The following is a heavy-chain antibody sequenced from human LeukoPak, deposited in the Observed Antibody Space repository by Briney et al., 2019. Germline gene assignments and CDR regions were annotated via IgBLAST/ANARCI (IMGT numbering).Heavy chain of an antibody. J-gene: IGHJ6*03. Sequence: GGSLRLSCAASGFTFSSYGMHWVRQAPGKGLEWVAFIRYDGSNKYYADSVKGRFTISRDNSKNTLYLQMNSLRAEDTAVYYCARDQWAFPYYYYMDVWGKGTTVTVSS. D-gene: IGHD2-8*01. V-gene: IGHV3-30*02. CDR2: IRYDGSNK. CDR3: ARDQWAFPYYYYMDV. CDR1: GFTFSSYG.